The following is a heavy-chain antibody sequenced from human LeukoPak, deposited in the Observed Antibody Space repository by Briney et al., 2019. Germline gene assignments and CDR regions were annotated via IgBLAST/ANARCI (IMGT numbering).Heavy chain of an antibody. CDR3: ARSGFMTHDAFDI. V-gene: IGHV1-2*02. CDR2: INPNSGGT. J-gene: IGHJ3*02. CDR1: GYTFTGYY. Sequence: GASVKVSCKASGYTFTGYYMHWVRQAPGQGLEWMGWINPNSGGTNYAQKFQGRVTMTGDTSISTAYMELSRLRSDDTAVYYCARSGFMTHDAFDIWGQGTMVTVSS. D-gene: IGHD1-26*01.